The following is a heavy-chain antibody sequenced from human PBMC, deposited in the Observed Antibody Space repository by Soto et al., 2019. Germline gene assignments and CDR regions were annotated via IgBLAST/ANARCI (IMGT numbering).Heavy chain of an antibody. J-gene: IGHJ5*02. CDR2: IRSKAYGGTT. D-gene: IGHD1-26*01. V-gene: IGHV3-49*03. Sequence: LTLSDARRVVTVGRYPRRSFRQEPGKGLEWVGFIRSKAYGGTTEYAASVKGRFTISRDDSKSIAYLQMNSLKTEDTAVYYCTRGVVGATRNWFDPWGQGTLVTSPQ. CDR1: VVTVGRYP. CDR3: TRGVVGATRNWFDP.